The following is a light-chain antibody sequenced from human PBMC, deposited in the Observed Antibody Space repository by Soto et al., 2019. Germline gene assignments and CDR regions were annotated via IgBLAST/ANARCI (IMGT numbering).Light chain of an antibody. V-gene: IGLV2-11*01. CDR3: CSYAGSYTYV. J-gene: IGLJ1*01. CDR1: SSDVGGYNY. Sequence: SALTQPRSVSGSPGQSVTISCTGTSSDVGGYNYVSWYRQHPGKAPKLMIYDVTKRPSGVPDRFSGSKSGNTASLTISGLQAEDEADYYCCSYAGSYTYVFGTGTKVTVL. CDR2: DVT.